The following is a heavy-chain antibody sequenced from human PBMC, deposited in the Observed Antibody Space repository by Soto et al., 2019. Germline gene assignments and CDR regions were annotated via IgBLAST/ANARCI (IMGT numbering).Heavy chain of an antibody. CDR3: ARAPFLECN. CDR2: ISSSGSTI. V-gene: IGHV3-48*03. Sequence: GGSLRLSCAASGFSFSSYEMNWVRQAPGKGLEWVSYISSSGSTIYYADSVKGRFTISRDNAKNSLFLQMNSLRVEDTAVYYCARAPFLECNWALGTLVTVSS. CDR1: GFSFSSYE. D-gene: IGHD3-3*02. J-gene: IGHJ4*02.